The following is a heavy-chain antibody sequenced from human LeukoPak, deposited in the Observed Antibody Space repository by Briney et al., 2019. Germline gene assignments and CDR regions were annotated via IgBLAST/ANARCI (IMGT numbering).Heavy chain of an antibody. J-gene: IGHJ4*02. D-gene: IGHD3-22*01. V-gene: IGHV4-39*01. CDR3: ATRDVITSYYFDY. Sequence: SETLSLTCTVSGGSISSSNYYWGWIRQPPGKGLEWIGSLYYGGSTYYNPSLKSRVTISVGTSKKQFSLKLNSVTAADTAVYYCATRDVITSYYFDYWGQGTLVTVSS. CDR1: GGSISSSNYY. CDR2: LYYGGST.